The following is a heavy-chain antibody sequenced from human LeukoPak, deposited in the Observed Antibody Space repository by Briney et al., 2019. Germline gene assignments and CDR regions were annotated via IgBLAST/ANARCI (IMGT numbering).Heavy chain of an antibody. CDR1: GCTFTAYA. CDR3: AKGGVAPGY. D-gene: IGHD2-21*01. J-gene: IGHJ4*02. Sequence: GGSLRLSCEASGCTFTAYAMHWVRQAPGKGLEWVAFIRLDGSDKYYPDSVKGRFTISRDNSKNTLYLQMNNLRPEDTAIYYCAKGGVAPGYWGQGTLVTVSS. CDR2: IRLDGSDK. V-gene: IGHV3-30*02.